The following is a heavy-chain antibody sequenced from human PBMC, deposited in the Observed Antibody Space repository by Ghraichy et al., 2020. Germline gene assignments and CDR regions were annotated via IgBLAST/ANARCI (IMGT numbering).Heavy chain of an antibody. D-gene: IGHD3-16*01. J-gene: IGHJ4*02. CDR2: ISPHNGNT. V-gene: IGHV1-18*01. CDR1: GYTFTDYH. Sequence: ASVKVSCKASGYTFTDYHFTWVRQAPGQGLEWMGWISPHNGNTMNVQKFQGRVTMTTDTSTSTAYMELRSLRFDDTAVYYCAIEGGDRVPRPLDYVDHWGQGTLVTVSS. CDR3: AIEGGDRVPRPLDYVDH.